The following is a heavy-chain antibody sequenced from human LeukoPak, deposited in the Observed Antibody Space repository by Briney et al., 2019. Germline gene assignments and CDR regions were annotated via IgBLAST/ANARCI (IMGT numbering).Heavy chain of an antibody. CDR1: GYTLTELS. D-gene: IGHD3-16*02. CDR2: FDPEDGET. CDR3: ATVNYDYVWGSYRPRYYFDY. Sequence: GASVKVSCKVPGYTLTELSMHWVRQAPGKGLEWMGGFDPEDGETIYAQKFQGRVTMTEDTSTDTAYMELSSLRSEDTAVYYCATVNYDYVWGSYRPRYYFDYWGQGTLVTVSS. J-gene: IGHJ4*02. V-gene: IGHV1-24*01.